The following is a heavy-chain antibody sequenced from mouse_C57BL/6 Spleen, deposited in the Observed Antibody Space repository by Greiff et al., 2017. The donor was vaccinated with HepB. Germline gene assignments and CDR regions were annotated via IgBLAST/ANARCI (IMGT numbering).Heavy chain of an antibody. Sequence: QVQLQQSGAELVKPGASVKLSCKASGYTFTSYWMHWVKQRPGQGLEWIGMIHPNSGSTNYNEKFKSKATLTVDKSSSTAYMQLSSLTSEDSAVYYCARPTVVADYFDYWGQGTTLTVSS. CDR1: GYTFTSYW. V-gene: IGHV1-64*01. CDR2: IHPNSGST. J-gene: IGHJ2*01. CDR3: ARPTVVADYFDY. D-gene: IGHD1-1*01.